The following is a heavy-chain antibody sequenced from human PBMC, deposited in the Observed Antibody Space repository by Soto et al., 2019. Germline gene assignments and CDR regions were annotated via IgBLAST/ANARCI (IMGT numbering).Heavy chain of an antibody. CDR1: GYTFTDYG. Sequence: QVQLVQAGADVKQPGASVRVSCKASGYTFTDYGITWVRQAPGQGLEWMGWISAKNGDTNLAQKFRGRVTLTTDTSTGTAYMDLRSLTPDDTAVYYCARDLPETTSDYWGQGTLVTVSS. CDR3: ARDLPETTSDY. CDR2: ISAKNGDT. D-gene: IGHD1-1*01. V-gene: IGHV1-18*01. J-gene: IGHJ4*02.